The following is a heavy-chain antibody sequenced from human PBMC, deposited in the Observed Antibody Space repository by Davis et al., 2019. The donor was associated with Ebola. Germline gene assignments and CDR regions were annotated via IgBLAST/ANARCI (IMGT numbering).Heavy chain of an antibody. CDR3: AREVTVYSSPWFLYFDL. D-gene: IGHD6-19*01. CDR2: IGTGGDT. Sequence: GESLKISCAASGFTFSTYDMHWVRRPTGKGLEWVSAIGTGGDTYYSDSVKGRFTISRENAQNSLHLQMDSLRAGDTAIYYCAREVTVYSSPWFLYFDLWGRGTLVTVSS. V-gene: IGHV3-13*01. J-gene: IGHJ2*01. CDR1: GFTFSTYD.